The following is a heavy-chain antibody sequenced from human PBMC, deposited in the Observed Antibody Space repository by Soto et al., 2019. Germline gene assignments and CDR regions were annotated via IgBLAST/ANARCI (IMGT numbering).Heavy chain of an antibody. CDR3: AREGSYDFWSPHWFDP. V-gene: IGHV3-30-3*01. CDR1: GFTFSSYA. Sequence: QVQLVESGGGVVQPGRSLRLSCAASGFTFSSYAMHWVRQAPGKGLGGVAVISYDGSNKYYADSATGRFTISRDNSKNTLYLHMNSLRAEDTAVYYCAREGSYDFWSPHWFDPWGQGTLVTVSS. D-gene: IGHD3-3*01. J-gene: IGHJ5*02. CDR2: ISYDGSNK.